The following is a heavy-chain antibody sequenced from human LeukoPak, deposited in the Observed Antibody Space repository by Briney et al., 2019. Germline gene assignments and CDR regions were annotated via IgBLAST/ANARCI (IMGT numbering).Heavy chain of an antibody. CDR2: ISGDGGST. CDR1: GFMFHDYA. J-gene: IGHJ4*02. D-gene: IGHD6-19*01. V-gene: IGHV3-43*02. CDR3: ARESESSGWYDY. Sequence: GGSLRLSCAAPGFMFHDYAIHWARQAPGKGLEWVSLISGDGGSTFYADSVKGRFTISRDNSKNSLYLQMNSLRSDDTALYHCARESESSGWYDYWGQGTLVTVSS.